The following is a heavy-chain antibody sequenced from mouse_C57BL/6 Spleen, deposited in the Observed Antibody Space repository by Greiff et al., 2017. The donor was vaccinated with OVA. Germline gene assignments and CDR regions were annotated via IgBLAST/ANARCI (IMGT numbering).Heavy chain of an antibody. CDR2: INYDGSST. J-gene: IGHJ2*01. V-gene: IGHV5-16*01. Sequence: EVQLVESEGGLVQPGSSMKLSCTASGFTFSDYYMAWVRQVPEKGLEWVANINYDGSSTYYLDSLQSRFIISRDNAKNSLYLQMSSLKSEDTATYYCARALYYYGSRGGLYFDYWGQGTTLTVSS. D-gene: IGHD1-1*01. CDR3: ARALYYYGSRGGLYFDY. CDR1: GFTFSDYY.